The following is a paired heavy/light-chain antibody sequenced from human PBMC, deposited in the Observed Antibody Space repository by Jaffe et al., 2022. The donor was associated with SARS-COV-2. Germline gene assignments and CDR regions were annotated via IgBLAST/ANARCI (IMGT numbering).Light chain of an antibody. CDR1: QSISSY. CDR2: AAS. Sequence: DIQMTQSPSSLSASVGDRVTITCRASQSISSYLNWYQQKPGKAPKLLIYAASSLQSGVPSRFSGSGSGTDFTLTISSLQPEDFATYFCQQSYSTLTFGAGTKVEIK. CDR3: QQSYSTLT. V-gene: IGKV1-39*01. J-gene: IGKJ4*01.
Heavy chain of an antibody. V-gene: IGHV5-51*01. D-gene: IGHD6-19*01. Sequence: EVQLVQSGAEVKKPGDSLKISCKGSGYSFTNFWIGWVRQMPGKGLEWMGIIYPGDSDTRYSPSFQGQVSISADKSISTAYLQWSSLKASDTAIYYCARLSDSSAWHGINFWGQGTLVTVSS. CDR2: IYPGDSDT. CDR3: ARLSDSSAWHGINF. J-gene: IGHJ4*02. CDR1: GYSFTNFW.